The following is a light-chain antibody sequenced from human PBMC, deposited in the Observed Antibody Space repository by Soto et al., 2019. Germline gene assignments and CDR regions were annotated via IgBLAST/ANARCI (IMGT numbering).Light chain of an antibody. CDR3: AAWDASLGGFYV. CDR2: STK. Sequence: QSVLTQPPSASGTPGQRVTISCSGSRSSIGSNTVNWYQHLPGMAPKLLIYSTKHRPSGVPDRFSASKAGASASLAIGGLQSEDEGDYYCAAWDASLGGFYVFGSGTKVTV. V-gene: IGLV1-44*01. CDR1: RSSIGSNT. J-gene: IGLJ1*01.